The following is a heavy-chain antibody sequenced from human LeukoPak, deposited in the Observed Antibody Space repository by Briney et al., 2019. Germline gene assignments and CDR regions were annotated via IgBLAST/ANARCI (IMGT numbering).Heavy chain of an antibody. CDR2: ISYDGSNK. CDR3: ARVQYRRYFDWLLLY. D-gene: IGHD3-9*01. Sequence: GGSLRLSCVASGFSFSDFVMHWVRQAPGKGLEWVAVISYDGSNKYYADSVKGRFTISRDNSKNTLYLQMNSLRAEDTAVYYCARVQYRRYFDWLLLYWGQGTLVTVSS. CDR1: GFSFSDFV. V-gene: IGHV3-30*03. J-gene: IGHJ4*02.